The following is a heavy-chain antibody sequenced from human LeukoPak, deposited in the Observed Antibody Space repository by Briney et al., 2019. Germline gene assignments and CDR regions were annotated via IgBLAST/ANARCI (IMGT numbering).Heavy chain of an antibody. V-gene: IGHV4-39*01. CDR2: IHYSGST. CDR3: ARGSPYHS. D-gene: IGHD2-15*01. J-gene: IGHJ4*02. CDR1: GGSISSSNYY. Sequence: PSETLSLTCTVSGGSISSSNYYWGWIRQPPGKGLVYIGSIHYSGSTYYNPSLKSRVTISVDTSENQFSLKLNSVIAADTAVYYCARGSPYHSWGQGTLVTVSS.